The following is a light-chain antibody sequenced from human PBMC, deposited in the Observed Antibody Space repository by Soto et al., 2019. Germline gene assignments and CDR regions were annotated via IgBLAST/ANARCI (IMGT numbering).Light chain of an antibody. J-gene: IGKJ1*01. CDR1: QNIDMY. Sequence: DIQMTQSPSTLSASAGDRVTITCRASQNIDMYLAWYQQKPGQAPSLLIYRASSLQSGVPSRFSGSGYGTEFTLNISSLQPDDFATYYCQQSITYPWTFGQGTKVDIK. V-gene: IGKV1-5*03. CDR2: RAS. CDR3: QQSITYPWT.